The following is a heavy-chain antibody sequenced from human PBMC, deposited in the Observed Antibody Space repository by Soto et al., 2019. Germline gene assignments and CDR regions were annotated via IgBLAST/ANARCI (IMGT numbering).Heavy chain of an antibody. V-gene: IGHV1-69*13. CDR1: GGTFSSYA. J-gene: IGHJ6*02. CDR2: IIPIFGTA. CDR3: ARGHRGSYSSSPQYYYYYYGMDV. Sequence: GASVKVSCKASGGTFSSYAISWVRQAPGQGLEWMGGIIPIFGTANYAQKFQGRVTITADESTSTAYMELSSLRSEDTAVYYCARGHRGSYSSSPQYYYYYYGMDVWGQGTTVTVSS. D-gene: IGHD6-6*01.